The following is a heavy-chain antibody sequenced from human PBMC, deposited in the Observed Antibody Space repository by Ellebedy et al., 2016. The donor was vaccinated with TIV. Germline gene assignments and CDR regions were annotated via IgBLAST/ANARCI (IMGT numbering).Heavy chain of an antibody. J-gene: IGHJ4*02. D-gene: IGHD6-19*01. CDR1: AYSISSGYY. V-gene: IGHV4-38-2*02. CDR2: IYHSGST. Sequence: SETLSLTCTVSAYSISSGYYWGWIRQPPGKGLEWIGSIYHSGSTYYNPSLKSRVTISVDTSKNQFSLKLSSVTAADTAIYYCASRPLYGAVDVFDNWGQGTLVSVSS. CDR3: ASRPLYGAVDVFDN.